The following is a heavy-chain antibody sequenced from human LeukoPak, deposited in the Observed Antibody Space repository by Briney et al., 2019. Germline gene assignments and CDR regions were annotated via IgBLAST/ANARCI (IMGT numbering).Heavy chain of an antibody. Sequence: GGSLRLSCAASGFTFSNAWMSWVRQAPGKGLEWVGRIKSKTDGGTTDYAAPVKGRFTISRDDSKNTLYLQMTRPKTEDTAVYYCTTDEWELHFDYWGQGTLVTVSS. CDR3: TTDEWELHFDY. J-gene: IGHJ4*02. V-gene: IGHV3-15*01. CDR1: GFTFSNAW. D-gene: IGHD1-26*01. CDR2: IKSKTDGGTT.